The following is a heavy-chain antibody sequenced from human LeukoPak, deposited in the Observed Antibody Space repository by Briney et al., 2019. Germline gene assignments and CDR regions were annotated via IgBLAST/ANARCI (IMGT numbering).Heavy chain of an antibody. J-gene: IGHJ4*02. V-gene: IGHV4-34*01. D-gene: IGHD3-22*01. CDR2: INHSGST. CDR3: ARSPYYYDSSGYYTYFDY. Sequence: SETLSLTCAVYGGSFSGYYWSWIRQPPGKGLEWIGEINHSGSTSYNPSLKSRVTISVDTSKNQFSLKLSSVTAADTAVYYCARSPYYYDSSGYYTYFDYWGQGTLVTVSS. CDR1: GGSFSGYY.